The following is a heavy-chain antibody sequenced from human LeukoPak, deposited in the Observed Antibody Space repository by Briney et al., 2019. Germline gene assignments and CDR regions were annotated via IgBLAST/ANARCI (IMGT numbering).Heavy chain of an antibody. CDR2: TYYRSKWYN. CDR1: GDSVSSNSAA. D-gene: IGHD1-7*01. Sequence: SQTLSLTCAISGDSVSSNSAAWNWIRQSPSRGLEWLGRTYYRSKWYNDYAVSVKSRITINLDTSKNQFSLQLNSVTPEDTAVYYCARGELELGVNYYYGMDVWGQGTTVTVSS. V-gene: IGHV6-1*01. J-gene: IGHJ6*02. CDR3: ARGELELGVNYYYGMDV.